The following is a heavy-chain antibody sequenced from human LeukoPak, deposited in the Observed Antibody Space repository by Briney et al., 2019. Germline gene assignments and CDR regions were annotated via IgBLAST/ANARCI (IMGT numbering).Heavy chain of an antibody. CDR3: ASVGYCSGGSCYDDFDY. CDR1: GGSISSYY. Sequence: SVTLSLTCTVSGGSISSYYWSWIRQPPGKGLEWIGYIYYSGSTNYNPSLKSRVTISVDTSKNQFSLKLSSVTAADTAVYYCASVGYCSGGSCYDDFDYWGQGTLVTVSS. V-gene: IGHV4-59*01. D-gene: IGHD2-15*01. J-gene: IGHJ4*02. CDR2: IYYSGST.